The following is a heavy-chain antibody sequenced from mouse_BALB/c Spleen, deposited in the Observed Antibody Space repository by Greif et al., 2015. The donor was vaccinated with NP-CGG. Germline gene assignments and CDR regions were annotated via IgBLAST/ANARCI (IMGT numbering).Heavy chain of an antibody. V-gene: IGHV1-80*01. Sequence: VQLQQSGAELVRPGSSVKISCKASGYAFSSYWMNWVKQRPGQGLEWIGQIYPGDGDTNYNGKFKGRATLTADKSSSTAYMQLSSLTSEDSAVYFCARFGNYVAWFAYWGQGTLVTVSA. CDR3: ARFGNYVAWFAY. D-gene: IGHD2-1*01. CDR1: GYAFSSYW. CDR2: IYPGDGDT. J-gene: IGHJ3*01.